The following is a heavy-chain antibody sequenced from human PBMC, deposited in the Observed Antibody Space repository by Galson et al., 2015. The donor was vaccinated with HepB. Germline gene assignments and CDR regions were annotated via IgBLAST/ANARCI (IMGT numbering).Heavy chain of an antibody. CDR2: ISFDGSNK. V-gene: IGHV3-30*18. CDR3: AKDQLSSSWTLYYFYGMDV. J-gene: IGHJ6*02. Sequence: SLRLSCAASGFTFSNYGMHWVRQAPGKGLEWVAVISFDGSNKCYADSVKGRFTISRDNSKNTLYLQMNSLRAEDTAVYHCAKDQLSSSWTLYYFYGMDVWGQGTTVTVSS. D-gene: IGHD6-13*01. CDR1: GFTFSNYG.